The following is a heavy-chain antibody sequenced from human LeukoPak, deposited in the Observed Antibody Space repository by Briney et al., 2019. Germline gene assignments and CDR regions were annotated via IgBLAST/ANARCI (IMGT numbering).Heavy chain of an antibody. J-gene: IGHJ4*02. CDR1: GFIFSSYS. D-gene: IGHD2-8*02. Sequence: GGSLRLSCAASGFIFSSYSMIWVRQAPGKGLEWVASISLSGSSIYYADSVKGRFTISRDNSKNTLYLQMNSLRAEDAAVYYCAKAPLGRCTGAICYSFDYWGQGTLVTVSS. CDR3: AKAPLGRCTGAICYSFDY. V-gene: IGHV3-21*04. CDR2: ISLSGSSI.